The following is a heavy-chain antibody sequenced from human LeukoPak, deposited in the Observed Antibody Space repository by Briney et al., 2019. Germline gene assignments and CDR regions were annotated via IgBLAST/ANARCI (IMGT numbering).Heavy chain of an antibody. CDR1: GGSFSGYY. Sequence: KPSETLSLTCAVYGGSFSGYYWSWIRQPPGKGLEWIGEINHSGSTNYNPSLKSRVTISVDTSKNQFSLKLSSVTAADTAVYYCAREGRDGYNSAFGIWGQGTMVTVSS. V-gene: IGHV4-34*01. J-gene: IGHJ3*02. D-gene: IGHD5-24*01. CDR3: AREGRDGYNSAFGI. CDR2: INHSGST.